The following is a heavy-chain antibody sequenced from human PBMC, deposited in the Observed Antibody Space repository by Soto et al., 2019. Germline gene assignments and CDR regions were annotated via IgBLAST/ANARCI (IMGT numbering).Heavy chain of an antibody. J-gene: IGHJ5*01. CDR3: ARPHVGSSGWDNSIDS. CDR1: GGSISSYY. V-gene: IGHV4-59*01. Sequence: SETLSLTCTVSGGSISSYYWSWIRQPPGKGLEWIGYIYYSGSTNYNPSLKSRVTISVDTSKNQFSLKLSSVTAADTAVYYCARPHVGSSGWDNSIDSWGPGPLVTVSS. D-gene: IGHD6-25*01. CDR2: IYYSGST.